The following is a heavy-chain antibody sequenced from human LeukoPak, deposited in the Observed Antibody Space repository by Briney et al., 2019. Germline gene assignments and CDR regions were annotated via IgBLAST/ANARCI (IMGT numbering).Heavy chain of an antibody. CDR3: ARHGSISVAGFY. D-gene: IGHD6-19*01. J-gene: IGHJ4*02. CDR1: GYSISSGYY. CDR2: IYHSGST. Sequence: SETLSLTCAVSGYSISSGYYWGWIRQPPGKGLEWIGSIYHSGSTNYNPSLKSRVTISVDTSKNQFSLKLSSVTAADTAVYYCARHGSISVAGFYWGQGTLVTVSS. V-gene: IGHV4-38-2*01.